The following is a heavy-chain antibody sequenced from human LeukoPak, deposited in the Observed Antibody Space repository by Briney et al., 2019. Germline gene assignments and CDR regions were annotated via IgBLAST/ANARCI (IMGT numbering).Heavy chain of an antibody. CDR2: ISYDGRKT. CDR3: AKENTNAVDYFDY. V-gene: IGHV3-30*18. Sequence: GMSLRLSCAVSGFIFSNHGMHWVRQAPGKGLEWLSVISYDGRKTYYADSVKGRFTISRDNSKNTLYLQMNSLRVEDTALYYCAKENTNAVDYFDYWGQGTLATVSS. J-gene: IGHJ4*02. CDR1: GFIFSNHG. D-gene: IGHD1/OR15-1a*01.